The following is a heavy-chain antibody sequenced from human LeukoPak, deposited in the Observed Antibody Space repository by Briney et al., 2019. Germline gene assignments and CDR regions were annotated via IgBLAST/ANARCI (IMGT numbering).Heavy chain of an antibody. D-gene: IGHD2-15*01. V-gene: IGHV4-38-2*01. J-gene: IGHJ6*03. CDR2: VYHSGST. CDR3: ARLGYCSGGSCYRLAYYYYYMDV. Sequence: KPSETLSLTCAVSGYSISNGDYWGWIRQPPGKGLEWIGSVYHSGSTSYNPSLKSRVTISVDTSKNQFSLKLSSVTAADTAVYYCARLGYCSGGSCYRLAYYYYYMDVWGKGTTVTVSS. CDR1: GYSISNGDY.